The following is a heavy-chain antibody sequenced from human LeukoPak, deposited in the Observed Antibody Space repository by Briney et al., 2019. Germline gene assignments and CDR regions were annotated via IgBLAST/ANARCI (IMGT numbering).Heavy chain of an antibody. CDR1: GFTFSSYW. D-gene: IGHD1-26*01. V-gene: IGHV3-74*01. J-gene: IGHJ3*02. CDR2: INGDSSSI. CDR3: VRGQEVWELLPDDGFEI. Sequence: GGSPRLSCAVSGFTFSSYWMHWVRHAPGKGPVWVSRINGDSSSISYGASVKGRFTIYRDNADNTVYLQMNRLRVEDTAVYYCVRGQEVWELLPDDGFEIWGQGTMVTVSS.